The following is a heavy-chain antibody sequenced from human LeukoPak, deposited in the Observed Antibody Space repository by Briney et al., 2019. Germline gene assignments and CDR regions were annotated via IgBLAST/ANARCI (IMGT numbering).Heavy chain of an antibody. Sequence: PGGSLRLSRAASGFSFSSFSMNWVRQAPGKGLEWVSSISSSSTYIYYADSVKGRFTISRDNAKNSLFLQMNSLRAGDTAVYYCARVPYCSGGSCYCDYWGQGTLVTVSS. CDR2: ISSSSTYI. J-gene: IGHJ4*02. D-gene: IGHD2-15*01. CDR3: ARVPYCSGGSCYCDY. V-gene: IGHV3-21*01. CDR1: GFSFSSFS.